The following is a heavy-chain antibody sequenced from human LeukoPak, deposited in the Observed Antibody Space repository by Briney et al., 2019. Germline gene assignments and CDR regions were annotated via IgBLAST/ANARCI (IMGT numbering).Heavy chain of an antibody. Sequence: GASVKVSCKLSGSTLNYFSIHWVRQAPGKGLEWMGGFDPEEGETIYAQQFQGRVIMTEDTSTDTAYMELSSLRSEDTAVYYCTRERTDNGGSNFDYWGRGTLVTVSS. J-gene: IGHJ4*02. CDR3: TRERTDNGGSNFDY. V-gene: IGHV1-24*01. D-gene: IGHD4-23*01. CDR2: FDPEEGET. CDR1: GSTLNYFS.